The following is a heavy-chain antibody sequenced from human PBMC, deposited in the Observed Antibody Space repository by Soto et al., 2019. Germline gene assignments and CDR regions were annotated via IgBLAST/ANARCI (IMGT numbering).Heavy chain of an antibody. Sequence: ASVKVSCKASGYTFTSYYMHWVRQAPGQGLEWMGIINPSGGSTSYAQKFQGRVTMTRDTSTSTVYMELSSLRDEDTAVYYCAREPIVGSHYGDYRDAWGQGTLVTVSS. CDR3: AREPIVGSHYGDYRDA. V-gene: IGHV1-46*01. CDR2: INPSGGST. D-gene: IGHD4-17*01. CDR1: GYTFTSYY. J-gene: IGHJ5*02.